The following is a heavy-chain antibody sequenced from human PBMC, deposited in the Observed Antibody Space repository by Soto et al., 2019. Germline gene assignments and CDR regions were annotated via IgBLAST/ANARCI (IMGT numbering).Heavy chain of an antibody. J-gene: IGHJ4*02. CDR2: ISHDGSNT. V-gene: IGHV3-30*18. CDR3: AKEPNIQLWLHYFDY. CDR1: GFTFSNYG. Sequence: QVQLVQSGGNVVQPGRSLRLSCAASGFTFSNYGMHWVRQAPGKGLEWLAFISHDGSNTYYADSVKGRFTISRDNSKNTLYRQMNSLRAEDTAVFYCAKEPNIQLWLHYFDYWGQGTLVTVSS. D-gene: IGHD5-18*01.